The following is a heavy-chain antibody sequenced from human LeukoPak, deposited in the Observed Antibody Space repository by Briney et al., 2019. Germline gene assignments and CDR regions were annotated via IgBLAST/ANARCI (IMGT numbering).Heavy chain of an antibody. V-gene: IGHV1-18*01. D-gene: IGHD3-10*01. CDR2: ISAYSGHT. J-gene: IGHJ4*02. CDR3: ARASGAGSYHGY. Sequence: ASVKVSCKASGYTFASYGISWVGQAPGQGLERRGWISAYSGHTNYAQKFQGRVTMTTDTSTSTAYMELRSLRSDDTAVYYCARASGAGSYHGYWGQGTLVTVSS. CDR1: GYTFASYG.